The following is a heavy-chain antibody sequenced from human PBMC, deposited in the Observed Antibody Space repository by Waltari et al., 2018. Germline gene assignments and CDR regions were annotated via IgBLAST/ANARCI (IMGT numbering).Heavy chain of an antibody. CDR1: GFTVSSNY. J-gene: IGHJ4*02. CDR2: IYSGGST. CDR3: ARDEAAAGLFDY. V-gene: IGHV3-53*02. D-gene: IGHD6-13*01. Sequence: EVQLVETGGGLIQPGGSLSLSCAASGFTVSSNYMSWVRQAPGKGLEWVSVIYSGGSTYYADSVKGRFTISRDNSKNTLYLQMNSLRAEDTAVYYCARDEAAAGLFDYWGQGTLVTVSS.